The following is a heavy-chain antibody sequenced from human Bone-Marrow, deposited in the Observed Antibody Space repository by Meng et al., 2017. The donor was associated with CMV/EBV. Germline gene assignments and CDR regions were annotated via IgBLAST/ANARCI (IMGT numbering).Heavy chain of an antibody. CDR1: GLIVSSNY. J-gene: IGHJ4*01. V-gene: IGHV3-53*01. CDR3: ARVDRGSSCFDY. D-gene: IGHD2-2*01. CDR2: IYTGGYT. Sequence: GGSLRLSCAASGLIVSSNYMSWVRQAPGKGLERVSIIYTGGYTYYADSVKGRFTISRDNSKNTLYLHMNNLRADDTAVYFCARVDRGSSCFDYWGHGTLVTVSS.